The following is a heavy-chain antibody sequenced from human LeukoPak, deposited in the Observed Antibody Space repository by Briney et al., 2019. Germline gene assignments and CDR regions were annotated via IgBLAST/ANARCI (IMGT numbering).Heavy chain of an antibody. CDR3: AKAPPIGYCSSTTCYLDY. CDR1: GFTFSSYA. Sequence: GGSLSLSCAVSGFTFSSYAMSWVRQAPGKGLEWVSAISVSGDTTYYADSVKGRFTISRDNSKNTLYLQMNSLRAEDTALYYCAKAPPIGYCSSTTCYLDYWGQGTLVTVSS. J-gene: IGHJ4*02. D-gene: IGHD2-2*01. CDR2: ISVSGDTT. V-gene: IGHV3-23*01.